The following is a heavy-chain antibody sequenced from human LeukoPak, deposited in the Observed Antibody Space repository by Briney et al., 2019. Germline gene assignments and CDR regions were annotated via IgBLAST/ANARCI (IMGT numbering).Heavy chain of an antibody. Sequence: SETLSLTCTVYGGSFSDYYWSWIRQPPGKGLEWIGYIYYSGSTNYNPSLKSRVTISVDTSKNQFSLKLSSVTAADTAVYYCAREGQYSVWGSYRYGAFDIWGQGTMVTVSS. CDR2: IYYSGST. V-gene: IGHV4-59*01. D-gene: IGHD3-16*02. CDR3: AREGQYSVWGSYRYGAFDI. J-gene: IGHJ3*02. CDR1: GGSFSDYY.